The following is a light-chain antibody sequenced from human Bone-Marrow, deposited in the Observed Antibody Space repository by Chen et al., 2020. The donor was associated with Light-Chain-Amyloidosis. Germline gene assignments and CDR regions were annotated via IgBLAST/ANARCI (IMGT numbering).Light chain of an antibody. CDR2: GSS. Sequence: EIVLTQSPGTLSLSPGEGANLSCRASQTISSNYLTRYQQKFGQAPRLLIYGSSSRATGIPDRFTDSGSGTDCTLTINRLEPEDFAMYYCQQYGTSPLTFGGGTKVEIK. V-gene: IGKV3-20*01. CDR3: QQYGTSPLT. J-gene: IGKJ4*01. CDR1: QTISSNY.